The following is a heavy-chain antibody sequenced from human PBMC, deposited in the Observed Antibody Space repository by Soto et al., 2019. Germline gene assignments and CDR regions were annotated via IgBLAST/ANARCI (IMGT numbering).Heavy chain of an antibody. CDR1: GFTFGSFT. J-gene: IGHJ4*02. Sequence: GSLRLSCAASGFTFGSFTMNLVRQAPGKGLEWVSYISSSGSIIYCADSVKGRFTISRDNAKNSLYLQMSSLRAEDTAVYYCASSSGWYSYWGQGTLVTVSS. CDR2: ISSSGSII. CDR3: ASSSGWYSY. D-gene: IGHD6-19*01. V-gene: IGHV3-48*01.